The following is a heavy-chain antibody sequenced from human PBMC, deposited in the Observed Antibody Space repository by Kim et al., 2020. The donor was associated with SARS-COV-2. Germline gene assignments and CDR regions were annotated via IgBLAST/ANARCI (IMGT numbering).Heavy chain of an antibody. CDR1: GGSISSGGYY. Sequence: SETLSLTCTVSGGSISSGGYYWGWIRQHPGKGLEWIGHIYYVGSTYYNQSLTSRVTTSVDTSKNHFSLKLMSVTAADTAVYYCARLWGIRYYYSDNGGQGIPVTVSS. J-gene: IGHJ4*02. CDR3: ARLWGIRYYYSDN. D-gene: IGHD3-10*01. V-gene: IGHV4-31*03. CDR2: IYYVGST.